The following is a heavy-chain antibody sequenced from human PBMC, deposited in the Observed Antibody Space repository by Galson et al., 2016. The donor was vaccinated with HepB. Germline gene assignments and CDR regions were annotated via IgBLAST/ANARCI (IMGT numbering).Heavy chain of an antibody. CDR2: ISYDGSHK. CDR3: ARGSYWLLQHGDYFDY. D-gene: IGHD1-26*01. V-gene: IGHV3-30*12. Sequence: SLRLSCAGSGFVFSSYGMHWVRQAPGKGLEWVSVISYDGSHKYYADSVKGRFTISRDISKNTLYLQMNSLRAEDTAVYYCARGSYWLLQHGDYFDYWGQGTLVTVSS. J-gene: IGHJ4*02. CDR1: GFVFSSYG.